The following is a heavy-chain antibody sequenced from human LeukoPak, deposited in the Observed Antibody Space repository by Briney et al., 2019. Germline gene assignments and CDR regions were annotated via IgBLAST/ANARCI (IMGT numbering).Heavy chain of an antibody. CDR2: ISSSSSYI. V-gene: IGHV3-21*01. CDR3: ARLILEQHSYYYYYYYMDV. J-gene: IGHJ6*03. CDR1: GFTFSSYS. Sequence: PGGSLRLSCAASGFTFSSYSMNWVRRAPGKGLEWVSSISSSSSYIYYADSVKGRFTISRDNAKNSLYLQMNSLRAEDTAVYYCARLILEQHSYYYYYYYMDVWGKGTTVTVSS. D-gene: IGHD3-3*01.